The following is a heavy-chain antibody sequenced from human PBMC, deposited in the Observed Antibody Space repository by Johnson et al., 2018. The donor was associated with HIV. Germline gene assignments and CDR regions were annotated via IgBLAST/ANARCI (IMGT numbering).Heavy chain of an antibody. D-gene: IGHD6-13*01. Sequence: VQLVESGGGLVQPGGSLRLSCAASGFTFSSYAMSWVRQAPGKGLEWVSVIYSGGSTYYADSVKGRFTISRDISKNTLFLQMNSLRAEDTAVYYCARPVIAADDAFDIWGQGTMVTVSS. CDR3: ARPVIAADDAFDI. CDR1: GFTFSSYA. V-gene: IGHV3-66*04. J-gene: IGHJ3*02. CDR2: IYSGGST.